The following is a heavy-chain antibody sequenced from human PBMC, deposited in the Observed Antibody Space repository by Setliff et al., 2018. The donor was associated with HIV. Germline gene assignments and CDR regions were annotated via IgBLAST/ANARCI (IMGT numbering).Heavy chain of an antibody. CDR2: IKSKTDGETT. CDR1: GFTFSNAW. D-gene: IGHD3-22*01. J-gene: IGHJ6*04. CDR3: GTGSQSSGYRTSFLDV. Sequence: RLSCAASGFTFSNAWMSWVRQAPGKGLEWVGRIKSKTDGETTDYAAPVRGRFTISRDDSKNTLYLQMGSLKTEDTAVYYCGTGSQSSGYRTSFLDVWGKGTTVTVSS. V-gene: IGHV3-15*01.